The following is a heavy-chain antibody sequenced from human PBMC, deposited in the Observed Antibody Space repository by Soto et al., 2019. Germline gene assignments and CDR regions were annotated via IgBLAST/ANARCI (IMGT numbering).Heavy chain of an antibody. D-gene: IGHD1-26*01. Sequence: SETLSLTCAVYGGSFSGYYWSWIRQPPGKGLEWIGEINHSGSTNYNPSLKSRVTISVDTSKNQFSLKLSSVTAADTAVYYCARGYSSGSYGWFDPWGQGTLVTVSS. CDR2: INHSGST. CDR1: GGSFSGYY. V-gene: IGHV4-34*01. J-gene: IGHJ5*02. CDR3: ARGYSSGSYGWFDP.